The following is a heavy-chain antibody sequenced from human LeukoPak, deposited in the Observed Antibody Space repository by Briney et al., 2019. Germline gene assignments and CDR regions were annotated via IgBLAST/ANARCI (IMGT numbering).Heavy chain of an antibody. CDR3: AELGITMIGGV. J-gene: IGHJ6*04. V-gene: IGHV3-74*01. Sequence: GSLRPSCAASGFTFSSSWMHWVRQAPRKGLGWVSRTNSDVGSTNYADSVKGRVSISRDNAKNSLYLQKNSLRAEHTPLYYSAELGITMIGGVWGKGTTVTISS. CDR1: GFTFSSSW. CDR2: TNSDVGST. D-gene: IGHD3-10*02.